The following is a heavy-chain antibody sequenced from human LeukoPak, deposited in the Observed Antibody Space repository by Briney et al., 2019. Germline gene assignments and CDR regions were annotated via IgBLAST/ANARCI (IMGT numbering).Heavy chain of an antibody. Sequence: PGGSLRLSCAPSGFNLSDYAMHLVPHAPGKGVEHVSVFIGYGGSLHYAGSFKDRFPISRHNPKTTMYLHMDRLRPEDSAVHFCARDVDPVAIRPAVFDLWGKGPMVIVSS. J-gene: IGHJ3*01. D-gene: IGHD1-1*01. CDR3: ARDVDPVAIRPAVFDL. CDR2: FIGYGGSL. V-gene: IGHV3-64*02. CDR1: GFNLSDYA.